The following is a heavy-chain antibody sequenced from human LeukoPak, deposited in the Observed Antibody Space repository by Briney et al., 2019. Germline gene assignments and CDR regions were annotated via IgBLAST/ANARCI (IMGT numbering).Heavy chain of an antibody. CDR3: AKAANDYGDYAYDY. J-gene: IGHJ4*02. CDR2: ISGSGGST. D-gene: IGHD4-17*01. CDR1: GFTFSSYA. Sequence: GGSLRLSCAASGFTFSSYAMSWVRQAPGKGLEWVSAISGSGGSTYYADSVKGRFTISRNNSKNTLYLQMNSLRAEDTAVYYCAKAANDYGDYAYDYWGQGTLVTVSS. V-gene: IGHV3-23*01.